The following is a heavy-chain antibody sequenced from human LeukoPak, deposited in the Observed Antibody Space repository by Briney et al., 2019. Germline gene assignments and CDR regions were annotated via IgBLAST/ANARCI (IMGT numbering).Heavy chain of an antibody. CDR2: IYYSGST. CDR3: ARVRFGYGGFDP. J-gene: IGHJ5*02. Sequence: SETLSLTCTVSGGSISSYYWSWIRQPPGMGLDWIGYIYYSGSTNYNPPLKSRVTISVDTSKNQFSLKLTSVTAADTAVYYCARVRFGYGGFDPWGQGTLVTVSS. CDR1: GGSISSYY. D-gene: IGHD3-16*01. V-gene: IGHV4-59*01.